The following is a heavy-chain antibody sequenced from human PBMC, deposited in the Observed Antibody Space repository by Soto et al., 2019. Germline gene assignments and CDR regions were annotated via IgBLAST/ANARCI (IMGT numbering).Heavy chain of an antibody. J-gene: IGHJ4*02. CDR2: IDPSDSYT. V-gene: IGHV5-10-1*01. D-gene: IGHD5-12*01. Sequence: GESLKISCQGSGYTFTGHWISWVRQMPGKGLEWMGRIDPSDSYTDYSPTVQGHVTMSADKSINTAYLQWSSLQASDTAVYYCTRHTGYDSSLDYWGQGTLVTVS. CDR1: GYTFTGHW. CDR3: TRHTGYDSSLDY.